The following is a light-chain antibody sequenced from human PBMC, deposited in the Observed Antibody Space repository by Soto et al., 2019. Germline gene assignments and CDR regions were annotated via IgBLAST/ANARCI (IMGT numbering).Light chain of an antibody. J-gene: IGKJ4*01. CDR1: QGIRND. Sequence: AIQMTQSPSSLSASVGDRVTITCRASQGIRNDLGWYQQKPGQAPNLLIYATSTLQSGVPSRFSGSGSGTDFTLTISILQPEYFATYYCLQDYDYPLIFGGGTKVEIK. V-gene: IGKV1-6*01. CDR2: ATS. CDR3: LQDYDYPLI.